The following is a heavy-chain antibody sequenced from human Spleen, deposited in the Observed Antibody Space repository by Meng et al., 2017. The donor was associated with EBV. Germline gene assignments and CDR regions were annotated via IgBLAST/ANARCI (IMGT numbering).Heavy chain of an antibody. J-gene: IGHJ4*02. V-gene: IGHV1-18*01. CDR3: ARPGSYYDSSGFYEQLYFDY. CDR1: VYTFTNYG. Sequence: QVELVESGAEVKKPGAPVEVSCQASVYTFTNYGTSWVRQAPGQGLEWMGWINANSGYTTYAERFHGRVTMTTDTSTTTAYMELRNLRSDDTAVYYCARPGSYYDSSGFYEQLYFDYWGQGTLVTVSS. D-gene: IGHD3-22*01. CDR2: INANSGYT.